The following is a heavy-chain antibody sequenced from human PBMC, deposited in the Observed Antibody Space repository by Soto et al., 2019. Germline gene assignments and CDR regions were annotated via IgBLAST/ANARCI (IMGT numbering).Heavy chain of an antibody. CDR1: GFTFSDYY. CDR3: ASAFDF. J-gene: IGHJ3*01. Sequence: GGSLRLSCAASGFTFSDYYMSWIRQAPGKGLEWVSYISSSSSYTNYADSVKGRFTISRDDAKNSLYLQMDSLRPEDTAVYYCASAFDFWGQETLVTVSS. CDR2: ISSSSSYT. V-gene: IGHV3-11*06.